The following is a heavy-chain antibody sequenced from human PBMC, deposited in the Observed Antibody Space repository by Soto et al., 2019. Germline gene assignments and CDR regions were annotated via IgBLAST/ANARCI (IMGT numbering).Heavy chain of an antibody. CDR1: GYTFNTYF. Sequence: QVQLLQSGSETKKPGASVRISCKVSGYTFNTYFISGVIWVLQAPGQGLEWVGWTNAYSGESNNARRFQGRITLTADQSTNTVYLELNSLRPDDSAVYFCTRDERQSCGRLGCYHYDLWGQGTLVTVSS. CDR2: TNAYSGES. V-gene: IGHV1-18*04. CDR3: TRDERQSCGRLGCYHYDL. D-gene: IGHD2-15*01. J-gene: IGHJ4*02.